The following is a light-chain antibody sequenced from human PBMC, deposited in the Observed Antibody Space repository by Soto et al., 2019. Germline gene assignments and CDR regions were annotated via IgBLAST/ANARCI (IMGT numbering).Light chain of an antibody. CDR2: DAS. CDR3: QQFNSYPSLYT. J-gene: IGKJ2*01. Sequence: AIQLTQSPSSLSASVGDRVTITCRASQGIYSALAWYQQKPGKAPKLLIYDASSLGSGVPSRFSGSGSGTDFTLTISSLQPEDFAPYYCQQFNSYPSLYTFGQGTKLEIK. CDR1: QGIYSA. V-gene: IGKV1-13*02.